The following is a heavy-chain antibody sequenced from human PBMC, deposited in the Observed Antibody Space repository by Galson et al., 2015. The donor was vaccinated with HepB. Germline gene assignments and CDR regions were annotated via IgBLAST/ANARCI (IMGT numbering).Heavy chain of an antibody. D-gene: IGHD2-2*01. CDR3: ARALPAYCSSTSCYAPRRWFDP. CDR1: GGSFSGYY. Sequence: ETLSLTCAVYGGSFSGYYWSWIRQPPGKGLEWIGEINHSGSTNYNPSLKSRVTISVDTSKNQFSLKLSSVTAADTAVYYCARALPAYCSSTSCYAPRRWFDPWGQGTLVTVSS. J-gene: IGHJ5*02. V-gene: IGHV4-34*01. CDR2: INHSGST.